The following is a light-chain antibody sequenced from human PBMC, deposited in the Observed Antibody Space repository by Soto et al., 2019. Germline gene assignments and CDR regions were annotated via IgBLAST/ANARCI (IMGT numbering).Light chain of an antibody. CDR1: QGITTY. Sequence: DIQLTQSPSFLSASVGDRVTIICRASQGITTYLAWYQQKPGKAPKLLIYAASTSQSGVPSRFSGSGSGTQFTLTISSLQPEDFATYYCQSLNNYPQGLTFGGGTKVEIK. CDR3: QSLNNYPQGLT. V-gene: IGKV1-9*01. CDR2: AAS. J-gene: IGKJ4*01.